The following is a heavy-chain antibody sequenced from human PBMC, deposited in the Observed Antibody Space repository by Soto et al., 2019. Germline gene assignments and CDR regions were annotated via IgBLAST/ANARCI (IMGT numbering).Heavy chain of an antibody. V-gene: IGHV3-9*01. J-gene: IGHJ4*02. D-gene: IGHD3-10*01. CDR3: SKDSGWFGAPRGYFDY. CDR1: GFTFDDYA. Sequence: EVQLVESGGGLVQPGRSLRLSCAESGFTFDDYAMHWVRQAPGKGLEWVSGISWNSGSIGYADSVKGRVTISRDNAKNSLYLQMNSLRAEDTALYYCSKDSGWFGAPRGYFDYWGQGTLVTVSS. CDR2: ISWNSGSI.